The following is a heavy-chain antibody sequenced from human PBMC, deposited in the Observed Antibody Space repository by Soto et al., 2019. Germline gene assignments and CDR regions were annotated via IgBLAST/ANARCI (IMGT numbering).Heavy chain of an antibody. V-gene: IGHV1-24*01. CDR2: FDPEDGET. Sequence: ASVKVSCKVSGISLRDLSMHWVRQAPGKGLERMGGFDPEDGETIYAQKFQGRVTMTEDTSASTAFMVLSSLRFEYMAVYYCARDFSMVVVAPGYWGQGTLVTVSS. J-gene: IGHJ4*02. CDR3: ARDFSMVVVAPGY. CDR1: GISLRDLS. D-gene: IGHD3-22*01.